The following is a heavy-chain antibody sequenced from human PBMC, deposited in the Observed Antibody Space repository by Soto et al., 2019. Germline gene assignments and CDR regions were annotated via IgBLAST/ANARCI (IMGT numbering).Heavy chain of an antibody. Sequence: GGSLRLSCAASGFTFSSYAMHWVRQAPGKGLEWVAVISYDGSNKNYADSVKGRFTISRDNSKNTLYLQMNSLRAEDTAVYYYTTSVPGIAAAGLYYFDYWGQGTLVTVSS. D-gene: IGHD6-13*01. V-gene: IGHV3-30*04. CDR3: TTSVPGIAAAGLYYFDY. CDR1: GFTFSSYA. J-gene: IGHJ4*02. CDR2: ISYDGSNK.